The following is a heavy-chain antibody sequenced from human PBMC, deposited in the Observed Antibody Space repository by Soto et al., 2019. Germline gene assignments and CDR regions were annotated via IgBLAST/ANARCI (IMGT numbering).Heavy chain of an antibody. J-gene: IGHJ3*02. CDR1: GYTFTFRY. Sequence: SVKVSCKASGYTFTFRYLHWVRQAPGQALEWMGWITPFKSDTNYAQKFQDRVTITRDRSVSTAYMELSNLRSDDTAMYYCARSPFAGSDAFDIWGQGTMVTVSS. CDR2: ITPFKSDT. CDR3: ARSPFAGSDAFDI. V-gene: IGHV1-45*02. D-gene: IGHD1-1*01.